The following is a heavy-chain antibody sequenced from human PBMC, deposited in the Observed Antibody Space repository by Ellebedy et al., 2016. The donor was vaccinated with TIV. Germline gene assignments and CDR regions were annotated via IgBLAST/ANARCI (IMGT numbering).Heavy chain of an antibody. V-gene: IGHV3-11*01. CDR1: GFNFSDHY. CDR3: ARDPGYCSSTACYARADALDV. J-gene: IGHJ3*01. Sequence: GESLKISXVASGFNFSDHYMSWVRQAPGKGLEWISYISPSDSASYNADSVKGRFTISRDNAKNSLYLQMNSLSAGDTAIYYCARDPGYCSSTACYARADALDVWGQGTMVTVSS. CDR2: ISPSDSAS. D-gene: IGHD2-2*03.